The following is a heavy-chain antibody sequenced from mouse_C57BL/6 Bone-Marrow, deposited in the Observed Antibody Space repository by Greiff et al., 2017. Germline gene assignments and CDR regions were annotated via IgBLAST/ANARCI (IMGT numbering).Heavy chain of an antibody. J-gene: IGHJ4*01. D-gene: IGHD6-1*01. V-gene: IGHV5-6*02. CDR2: ISSGGSYT. Sequence: EVMLVESGGDLVKPGGSLKLSCAASGFTFSSYGMSWVRQTPDKRLEWVATISSGGSYTSYPDSVKGRFTISSDNAKNTLYQQMSSLKSEDTAMYYCARRLQPDRYYAMDYWGQGTSVTVAS. CDR1: GFTFSSYG. CDR3: ARRLQPDRYYAMDY.